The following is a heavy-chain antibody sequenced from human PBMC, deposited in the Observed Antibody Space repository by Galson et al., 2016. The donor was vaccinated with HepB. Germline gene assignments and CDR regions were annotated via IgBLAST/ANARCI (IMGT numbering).Heavy chain of an antibody. CDR1: GFTFSSSW. Sequence: SLRLSCATSGFTFSSSWMHWVRQAPGKGLMWVSRLLPAGRRPRSSSSVKGRFTIARDHAKNPRSLQGKSLRAEDTAVYNCASTPRCPRCNVDSWCQGTLVTVSS. J-gene: IGHJ4*02. CDR2: LLPAGRRP. CDR3: ASTPRCPRCNVDS. V-gene: IGHV3-74*01. D-gene: IGHD2-15*01.